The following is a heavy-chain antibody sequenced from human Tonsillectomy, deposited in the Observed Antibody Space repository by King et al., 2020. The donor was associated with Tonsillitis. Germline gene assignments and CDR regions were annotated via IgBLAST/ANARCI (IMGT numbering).Heavy chain of an antibody. CDR2: MTAGVGT. J-gene: IGHJ4*02. CDR3: AKNRGSNLKYSVYS. V-gene: IGHV3-23*01. D-gene: IGHD3-10*01. Sequence: WVHQSPWKWLEWVSVMTAGVGTYYANSVKGRFTISRDNSKNTLYLQMNSLRAEDTAIYYGAKNRGSNLKYSVYSWVQGYMFT.